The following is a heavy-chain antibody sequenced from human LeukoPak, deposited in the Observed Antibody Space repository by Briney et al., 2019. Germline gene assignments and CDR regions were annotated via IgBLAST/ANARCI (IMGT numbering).Heavy chain of an antibody. CDR3: ANLAVAGTKSFDY. CDR2: IGDTT. V-gene: IGHV3-23*01. Sequence: PGGSLRLSCAASGFTFSTYAMSWVRQAPGKGLEWVSAIGDTTYYVDSVKGRFTISRDNSKNTLYLQMNSLRAEDTAVYYCANLAVAGTKSFDYWGQGTLVTVSS. D-gene: IGHD6-19*01. J-gene: IGHJ4*02. CDR1: GFTFSTYA.